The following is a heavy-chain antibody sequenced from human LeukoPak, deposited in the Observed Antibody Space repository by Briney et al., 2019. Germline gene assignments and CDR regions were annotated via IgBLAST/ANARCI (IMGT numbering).Heavy chain of an antibody. CDR1: GFTFSSYW. CDR3: ARGYSGWSYYYYYYMDV. D-gene: IGHD1-26*01. Sequence: PGGSLRLSCAASGFTFSSYWMSWVRQAPGKGLEWVASIKQDGSEKYYVDSLKGRFTISRDNAKNSLYLQMNSLRAEDTAVYYCARGYSGWSYYYYYYMDVWGKGTTVTVSS. J-gene: IGHJ6*03. V-gene: IGHV3-7*01. CDR2: IKQDGSEK.